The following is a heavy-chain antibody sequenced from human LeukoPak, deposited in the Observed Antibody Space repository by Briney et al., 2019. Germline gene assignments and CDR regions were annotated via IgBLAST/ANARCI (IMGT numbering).Heavy chain of an antibody. CDR2: IYHSGST. D-gene: IGHD6-13*01. CDR1: GGSISSSNW. CDR3: AREVYSSSWYKFDY. V-gene: IGHV4-4*02. J-gene: IGHJ4*02. Sequence: SETLSLTCAVSGGSISSSNWWSWVRQPPGKGLEWIGEIYHSGSTNYNPSLKSRVTISVDKSKNQFSLKLSSVTAADTAVYYCAREVYSSSWYKFDYWGQGTLVTVSS.